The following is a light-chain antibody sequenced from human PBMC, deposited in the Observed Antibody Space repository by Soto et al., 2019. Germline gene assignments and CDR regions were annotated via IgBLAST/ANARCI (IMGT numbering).Light chain of an antibody. CDR3: SSYTSNSTRV. V-gene: IGLV2-14*01. J-gene: IGLJ1*01. CDR1: SSDVGGYNY. Sequence: QSALTQPASVSGSPGQSITISCTGTSSDVGGYNYVSWFQQHPGRAPKLIIYDVTNRPSGVSNRFSGSKSGNTASLTISGLQAEDEADYYCSSYTSNSTRVFGTGTKVTVL. CDR2: DVT.